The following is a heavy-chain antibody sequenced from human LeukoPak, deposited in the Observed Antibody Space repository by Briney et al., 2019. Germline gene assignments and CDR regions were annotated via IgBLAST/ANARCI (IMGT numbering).Heavy chain of an antibody. D-gene: IGHD2-2*01. J-gene: IGHJ6*02. V-gene: IGHV1-46*01. Sequence: ASVKVSCKASGYTFTSYYIYWVRQALGQGLEWMGIINPSGGDTSYAQKFQGRVTTTRDPSTSTVYMEVVSLRPEDTAVYYCARGCRVVPGVHNVGMTAYYNGMDVWGQGTTVTVSS. CDR2: INPSGGDT. CDR3: ARGCRVVPGVHNVGMTAYYNGMDV. CDR1: GYTFTSYY.